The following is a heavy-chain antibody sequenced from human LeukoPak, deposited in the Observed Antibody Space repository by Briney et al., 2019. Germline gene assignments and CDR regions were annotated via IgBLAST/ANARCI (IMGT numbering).Heavy chain of an antibody. CDR2: IFGSGGSP. CDR1: GFTFNSYA. Sequence: GGSLRLSCAASGFTFNSYAMYWVRQAPGKGLEWISGIFGSGGSPHYADCVKGRFTISRDNSQEIVYLQLDSLRVEDTALYYCGKTTVGYSSGRYPGWPVDYWGQGALVTVSS. CDR3: GKTTVGYSSGRYPGWPVDY. J-gene: IGHJ4*02. V-gene: IGHV3-23*01. D-gene: IGHD2-15*01.